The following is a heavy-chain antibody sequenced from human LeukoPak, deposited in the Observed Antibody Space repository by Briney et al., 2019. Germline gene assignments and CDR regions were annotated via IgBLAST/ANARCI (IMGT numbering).Heavy chain of an antibody. CDR3: ARVIGGIRYFDWYNWFDP. V-gene: IGHV3-11*05. Sequence: PGGSLRPAWAASGFTVSDYYMSWVRQAPGKWLEWVSYISSSSSYTNYAESVKGRFTISRDNAKNTLYLHMNSLRAEATAVYYCARVIGGIRYFDWYNWFDPWGQGTLVTVSS. CDR1: GFTVSDYY. J-gene: IGHJ5*02. CDR2: ISSSSSYT. D-gene: IGHD3-9*01.